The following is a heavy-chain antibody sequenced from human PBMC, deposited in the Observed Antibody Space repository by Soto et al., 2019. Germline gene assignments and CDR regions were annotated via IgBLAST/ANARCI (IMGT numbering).Heavy chain of an antibody. CDR2: IYYSGST. CDR3: ARQGRYYYDSSGPQAGHPIDY. CDR1: GGSISSGDYY. V-gene: IGHV4-30-4*01. D-gene: IGHD3-22*01. Sequence: TSETLSLTCTVSGGSISSGDYYWSWIRQPPGKGLEWIGYIYYSGSTYYNPSLKSRVTISVDTSKNQFSLKLSSVTAADTAVYYCARQGRYYYDSSGPQAGHPIDYWGQGTLVTVSS. J-gene: IGHJ4*02.